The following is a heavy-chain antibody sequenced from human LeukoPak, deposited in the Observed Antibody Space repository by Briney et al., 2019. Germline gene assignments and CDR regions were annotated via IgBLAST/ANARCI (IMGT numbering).Heavy chain of an antibody. D-gene: IGHD1-26*01. CDR2: IYYSGST. CDR1: GGSISSGDYY. J-gene: IGHJ6*02. CDR3: ARDGNLYGMDA. V-gene: IGHV4-30-4*01. Sequence: PSQTLSLTRTVSGGSISSGDYYWSWIRQPPGKGLEWIGYIYYSGSTYYNPSLKSRVTISVDTSKNQFSLKLSSVTAADTAVYYCARDGNLYGMDAWGQGTTVTVSS.